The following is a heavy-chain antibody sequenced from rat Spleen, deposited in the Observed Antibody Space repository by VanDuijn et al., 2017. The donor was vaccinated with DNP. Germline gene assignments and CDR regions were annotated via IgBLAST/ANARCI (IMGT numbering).Heavy chain of an antibody. V-gene: IGHV5-27*01. CDR3: KTDDSGDWYFDF. J-gene: IGHJ1*01. Sequence: EVQLVESGGGLVQPGRSMKLSCAASGFTFSSFAMAWVRQAPTKGLEWVASISTGGGSTYYRDSVKGRFTISRDNAKSTLYLQMDSLRSEDTATYYCKTDDSGDWYFDFWGPGTMVTVSS. D-gene: IGHD1-1*01. CDR1: GFTFSSFA. CDR2: ISTGGGST.